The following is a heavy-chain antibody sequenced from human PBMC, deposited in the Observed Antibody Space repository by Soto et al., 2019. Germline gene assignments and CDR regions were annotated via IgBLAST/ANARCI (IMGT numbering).Heavy chain of an antibody. CDR3: ARDRGCGGDCYSYWFDP. Sequence: SETLSLTCTVSGGSISSGGYYWSWNRQHPGKGLEWIGYIYYSGSTYYNPSLKTRVTISVDTSKNQYSLELSSVTAAYTAVYYCARDRGCGGDCYSYWFDPWGQGTLVTVSS. V-gene: IGHV4-31*03. CDR2: IYYSGST. CDR1: GGSISSGGYY. D-gene: IGHD2-21*02. J-gene: IGHJ5*02.